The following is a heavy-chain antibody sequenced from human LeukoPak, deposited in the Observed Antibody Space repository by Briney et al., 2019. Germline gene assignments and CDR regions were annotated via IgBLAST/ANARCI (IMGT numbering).Heavy chain of an antibody. D-gene: IGHD1-26*01. J-gene: IGHJ5*02. CDR3: AREAGATVGANWFDP. CDR2: INPNTGGR. CDR1: GYTFTGYY. V-gene: IGHV1-2*02. Sequence: ASVKVSCKASGYTFTGYYMHWVRQAPGQGLEWMGWINPNTGGRNYAQKFQGRVTMTRDTSISTVYMELSRLRSDDTAVYYCAREAGATVGANWFDPWGQGTLVTVSS.